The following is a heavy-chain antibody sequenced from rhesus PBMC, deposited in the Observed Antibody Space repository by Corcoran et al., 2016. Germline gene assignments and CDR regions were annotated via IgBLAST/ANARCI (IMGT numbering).Heavy chain of an antibody. V-gene: IGHV4-143*01. CDR1: GGSISDYYY. CDR3: ARALITGTPDY. CDR2: IYGGSGST. Sequence: QVQLQESGPGLVKPSETLSLTCAVYGGSISDYYYWSWIRQPPGKGLEWIGQIYGGSGSTYYNPSPQSRVTVSKDTSKTQFSLKLSSVTAADTAVYYCARALITGTPDYWGQGVLVTVSS. D-gene: IGHD1-26*01. J-gene: IGHJ4*01.